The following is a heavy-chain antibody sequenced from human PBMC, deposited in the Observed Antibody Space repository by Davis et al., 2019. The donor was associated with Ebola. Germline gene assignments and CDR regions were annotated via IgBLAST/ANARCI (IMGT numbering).Heavy chain of an antibody. CDR3: ARERAGTRFDP. CDR2: MNPNSGNT. CDR1: GGTFTSYA. V-gene: IGHV1-8*01. Sequence: ASVTVSCKASGGTFTSYAISWVRPVPGQGLEWMGWMNPNSGNTYYAQKFQGRVTMTRNTSTNTAYMELSGLTSEDTAVYYCARERAGTRFDPWGQGTLVTVSS. J-gene: IGHJ5*02. D-gene: IGHD1-14*01.